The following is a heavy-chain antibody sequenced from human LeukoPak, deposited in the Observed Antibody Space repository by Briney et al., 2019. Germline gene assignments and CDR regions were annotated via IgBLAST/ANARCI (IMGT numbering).Heavy chain of an antibody. CDR1: GGSISSYY. Sequence: SETLSPTCTVSGGSISSYYWSWIRQPPGKGLEWIGYIYYSGSTNYNPSLKSRVTISVDTSKNQFSLKLSSVTAADTAVYYCARSIAVAGTAFDYWGQGTLVTVSS. CDR3: ARSIAVAGTAFDY. D-gene: IGHD6-19*01. J-gene: IGHJ4*02. CDR2: IYYSGST. V-gene: IGHV4-59*01.